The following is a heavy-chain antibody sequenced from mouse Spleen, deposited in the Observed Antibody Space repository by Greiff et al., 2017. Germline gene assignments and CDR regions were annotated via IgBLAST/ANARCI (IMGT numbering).Heavy chain of an antibody. Sequence: VKVVESGAELVRPGTSVKVSCKASGYAFTNYLIEWVKQRPGQGLEWIGVINPGSGGTNYNEKFKGKATLTADKSSSTAYMQLSSLTSEDSAVYYCARRAYYRYDERVDYWGQGTTLTVSS. CDR1: GYAFTNYL. CDR2: INPGSGGT. D-gene: IGHD2-14*01. J-gene: IGHJ2*01. CDR3: ARRAYYRYDERVDY. V-gene: IGHV1-54*01.